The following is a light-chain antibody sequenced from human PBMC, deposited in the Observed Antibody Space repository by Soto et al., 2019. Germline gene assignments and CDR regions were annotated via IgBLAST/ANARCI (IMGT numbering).Light chain of an antibody. CDR3: CLYAVTFYV. J-gene: IGLJ1*01. Sequence: QSALSQPRSVSGSPGHSVTISCTGTSRDVGTYDFVSWYQQHPGKAPRLMIFDVSERPSGVPDRFSGSKSGNTASLTISGLQAEDEPAYYCCLYAVTFYVFGTGTKVTVL. V-gene: IGLV2-11*01. CDR1: SRDVGTYDF. CDR2: DVS.